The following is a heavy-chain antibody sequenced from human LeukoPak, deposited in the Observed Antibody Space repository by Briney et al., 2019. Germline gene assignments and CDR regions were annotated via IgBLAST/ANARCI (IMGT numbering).Heavy chain of an antibody. J-gene: IGHJ6*02. CDR3: ARVPRLGYYYYGMDV. V-gene: IGHV4-4*02. CDR1: GGSISSSNW. D-gene: IGHD6-19*01. CDR2: IYHSGST. Sequence: SETLSLTCAVSGGSISSSNWWSWVRQPPGKGLEWIGEIYHSGSTNYNPALKSRVTISVDKSKNQFSLKLSSVTAADTAVYYCARVPRLGYYYYGMDVWGQGTTVTVSS.